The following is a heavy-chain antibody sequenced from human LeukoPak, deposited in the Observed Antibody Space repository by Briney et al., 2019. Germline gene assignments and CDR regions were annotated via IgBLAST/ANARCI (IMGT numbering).Heavy chain of an antibody. V-gene: IGHV3-48*03. D-gene: IGHD4-17*01. Sequence: PGGSLRLSCAASGFTFSSYEMNWVRQAPGKGLEWVSYISSSGSTIYYADSVKGRFTISRDNAKNSLYLQMNSLRAEDTAVYYCARYGDYSYWYFDLWGRGTLVTVSS. CDR2: ISSSGSTI. J-gene: IGHJ2*01. CDR3: ARYGDYSYWYFDL. CDR1: GFTFSSYE.